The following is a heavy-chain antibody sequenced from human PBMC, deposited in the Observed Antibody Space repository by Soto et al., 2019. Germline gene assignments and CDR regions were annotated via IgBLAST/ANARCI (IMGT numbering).Heavy chain of an antibody. CDR3: AREDIVVVVAATLRYAFDI. Sequence: ASVKVSCKASGYTFTSYYMHWVRQAPGQGLEWMGIINPSGGSTSYAQKFQGRVTMTRDTSTSTVYMELSSLRSEDTAVYYCAREDIVVVVAATLRYAFDIWGQGTMVTVSS. J-gene: IGHJ3*02. CDR1: GYTFTSYY. CDR2: INPSGGST. V-gene: IGHV1-46*03. D-gene: IGHD2-15*01.